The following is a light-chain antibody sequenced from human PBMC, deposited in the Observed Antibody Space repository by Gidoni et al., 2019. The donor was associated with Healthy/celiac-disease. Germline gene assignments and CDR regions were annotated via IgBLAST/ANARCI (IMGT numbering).Light chain of an antibody. CDR3: QALDISVV. J-gene: IGLJ2*01. V-gene: IGLV3-1*01. Sequence: SYELTQPPSVSVSPGQTDSITCSGDKLGDKYACWYQQTPGQSPVLVIYQDSKRPSWIPVRFSGSNSGNTSTLTISGTQAMDAADYYFQALDISVVFGGGTKLPVL. CDR2: QDS. CDR1: KLGDKY.